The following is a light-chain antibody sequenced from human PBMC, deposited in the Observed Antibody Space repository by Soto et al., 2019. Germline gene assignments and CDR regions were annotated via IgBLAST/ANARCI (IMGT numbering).Light chain of an antibody. J-gene: IGKJ4*01. V-gene: IGKV1-5*03. CDR1: QSISYW. CDR2: TAS. CDR3: QQYDGYSGLT. Sequence: DIQLTQSPSTLSASVGDRVTITCRASQSISYWLAWYQQKAGKAPKLLIYTASTLNSGVPSRFSGSGSGTEFTLTLSSLQPDDFATSHCQQYDGYSGLTFGGGTKVEIK.